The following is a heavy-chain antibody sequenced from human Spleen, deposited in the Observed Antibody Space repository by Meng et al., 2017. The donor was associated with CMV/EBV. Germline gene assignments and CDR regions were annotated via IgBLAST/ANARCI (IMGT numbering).Heavy chain of an antibody. CDR1: GGSFIGYY. D-gene: IGHD2-15*01. Sequence: QWGGGLLRPSEAPSLSWAGHGGSFIGYYWSWIRQPAGKSLEWIGRIQSSGKTIHSPSFQSRVAISADTSKNQFSLILSSVTAADTAVYYCARDRGGLDYWGQGTLVTVSS. CDR3: ARDRGGLDY. J-gene: IGHJ4*02. V-gene: IGHV4-59*10. CDR2: IQSSGKT.